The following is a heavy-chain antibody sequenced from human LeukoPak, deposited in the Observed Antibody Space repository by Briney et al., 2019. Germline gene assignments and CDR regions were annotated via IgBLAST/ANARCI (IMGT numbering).Heavy chain of an antibody. CDR3: ARGTYDFWSGSLWGYYYYYMDV. V-gene: IGHV4-30-4*08. Sequence: SQTLSLTCTVSGGSISSGDYYWSWIRQPPGKGLEWIGYICYSGSTYYNPSLKSRVTISVDTSKNQFSLKLSSVTAADTAMYYCARGTYDFWSGSLWGYYYYYMDVWGKGTTVTVSS. D-gene: IGHD3-3*01. CDR2: ICYSGST. J-gene: IGHJ6*03. CDR1: GGSISSGDYY.